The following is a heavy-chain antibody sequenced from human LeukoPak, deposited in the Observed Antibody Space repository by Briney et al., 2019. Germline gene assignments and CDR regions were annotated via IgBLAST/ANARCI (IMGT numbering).Heavy chain of an antibody. CDR2: IYHSGST. CDR3: AGEGVFYYDILTGETHLVNWFDP. J-gene: IGHJ5*02. CDR1: GFTFSSYSM. V-gene: IGHV4-4*02. Sequence: PGGSLRLSCAASGFTFSSYSMNWVRQPPGKGLEWIGEIYHSGSTNYNPSLKSRVTISVDKSKNQFSLKLSSVTAADTAVYYCAGEGVFYYDILTGETHLVNWFDPWGQGTLVTVSS. D-gene: IGHD3-9*01.